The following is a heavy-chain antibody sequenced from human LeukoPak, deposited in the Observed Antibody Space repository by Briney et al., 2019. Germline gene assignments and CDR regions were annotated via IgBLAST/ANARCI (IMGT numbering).Heavy chain of an antibody. Sequence: ASVKVSCKVSGDIFSTYYIQWVRQAPGEGLEWVGWINTNIGGTNSAPKFQGRVSLTTDTSISTAYLELTRLKSDDTAIYYCARNWELWGQGTLVTVSS. J-gene: IGHJ4*02. CDR3: ARNWEL. D-gene: IGHD1-26*01. CDR1: GDIFSTYY. V-gene: IGHV1-2*02. CDR2: INTNIGGT.